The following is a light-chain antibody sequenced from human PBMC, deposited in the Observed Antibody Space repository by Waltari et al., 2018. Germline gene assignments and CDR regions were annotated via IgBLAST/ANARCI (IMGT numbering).Light chain of an antibody. CDR1: QSVSSSY. CDR3: QQYGSARIFT. CDR2: GAS. V-gene: IGKV3-20*01. J-gene: IGKJ3*01. Sequence: EIVLTQSPGTLSLSPGERATLSCRASQSVSSSYLAWYQQKPGQSPRLLIYGASSRATCIPDRFSGSGSGTDFTLTISRLEPEDFAVYYCQQYGSARIFTFGPGTKVDIK.